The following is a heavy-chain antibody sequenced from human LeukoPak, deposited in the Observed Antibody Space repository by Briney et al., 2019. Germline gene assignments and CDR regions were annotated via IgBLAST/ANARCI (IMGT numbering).Heavy chain of an antibody. CDR1: GFTFTSYG. Sequence: GGSLRLSCAASGFTFTSYGMSWVRQAPGKGLEWVSGINWNGGSTGYADSVKGRFTISRDNAKNSLYLQMNSLRAEDTALYYCARRGGYSYGYAPFDYWGQGTLVTVSS. CDR2: INWNGGST. CDR3: ARRGGYSYGYAPFDY. V-gene: IGHV3-20*04. J-gene: IGHJ4*02. D-gene: IGHD5-18*01.